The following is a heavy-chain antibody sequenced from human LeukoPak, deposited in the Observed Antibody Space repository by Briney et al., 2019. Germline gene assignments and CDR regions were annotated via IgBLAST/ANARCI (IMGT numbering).Heavy chain of an antibody. CDR1: GFTFSGYA. CDR3: AKHIRGLVGATRTDY. Sequence: GGSLRLSCAASGFTFSGYAMSWVRQAPGKGLESVSGTSDSGGSTYYADSVKGRFTISRDNSKNTLYLQMNSLRADDTAVYYCAKHIRGLVGATRTDYWGQGTLVTVSS. CDR2: TSDSGGST. J-gene: IGHJ4*02. D-gene: IGHD1-26*01. V-gene: IGHV3-23*01.